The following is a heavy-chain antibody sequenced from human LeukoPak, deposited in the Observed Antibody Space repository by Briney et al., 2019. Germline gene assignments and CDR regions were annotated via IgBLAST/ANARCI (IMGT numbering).Heavy chain of an antibody. D-gene: IGHD3-22*01. Sequence: KPSETLSLTCAVYGGSFSGYYWSWIRQPPGKGLEGIGEIKHSGSTNYNPSRKSRVTISVDTSKNQFSLKLSSVTAADTAVYYCARSLQWLAVRSSVRLDPWGQGTLVTVSS. V-gene: IGHV4-34*01. CDR1: GGSFSGYY. J-gene: IGHJ5*02. CDR3: ARSLQWLAVRSSVRLDP. CDR2: IKHSGST.